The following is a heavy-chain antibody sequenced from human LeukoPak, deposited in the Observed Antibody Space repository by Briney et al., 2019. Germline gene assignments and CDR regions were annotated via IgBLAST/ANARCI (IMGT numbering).Heavy chain of an antibody. J-gene: IGHJ4*02. Sequence: SETLSLTCAVYGGSFSGYYWSWIRQPPGKGLEWIGEINHSGSTNYNPSLKSRVTISVDTSKNQFSLKLSSVTAADTAVYYCARASVGGSYDYWGQGTLVTVSS. CDR1: GGSFSGYY. CDR3: ARASVGGSYDY. V-gene: IGHV4-34*01. D-gene: IGHD1-26*01. CDR2: INHSGST.